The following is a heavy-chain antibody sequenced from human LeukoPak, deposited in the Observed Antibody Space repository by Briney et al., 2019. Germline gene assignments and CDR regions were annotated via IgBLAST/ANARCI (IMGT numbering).Heavy chain of an antibody. CDR2: ISSDGRNT. D-gene: IGHD3-22*01. CDR1: GFTFSSYS. CDR3: AKENYYESSGYVDY. J-gene: IGHJ4*02. V-gene: IGHV3-30*18. Sequence: GGSLRLSCAASGFTFSSYSMSWVRQAPGKGLEWVAVISSDGRNTYYGDSVKGRFTISRDNSKNTLYLQMNSLRPEDTAVFYCAKENYYESSGYVDYWGQGTLVTVSS.